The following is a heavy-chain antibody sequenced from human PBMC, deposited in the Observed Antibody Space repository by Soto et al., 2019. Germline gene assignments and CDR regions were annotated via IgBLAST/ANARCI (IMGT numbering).Heavy chain of an antibody. J-gene: IGHJ3*02. CDR3: AGQRGIVGATAAFDI. Sequence: QLQLQESGPGLVKPSETLSLTCTVSGGSISSSSYYWGWIRQPPGKGLEWIGSIYYSGSTYYNPSLKSRVTTSVDTSKNQFSLKLSPVTAAETAVYYCAGQRGIVGATAAFDIWGQGTMVTVSS. D-gene: IGHD1-26*01. CDR1: GGSISSSSYY. V-gene: IGHV4-39*01. CDR2: IYYSGST.